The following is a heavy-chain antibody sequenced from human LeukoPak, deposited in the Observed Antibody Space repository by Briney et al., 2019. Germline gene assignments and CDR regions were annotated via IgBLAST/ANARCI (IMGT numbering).Heavy chain of an antibody. J-gene: IGHJ4*02. CDR3: AKGGGYDSYILGWPVDY. CDR2: ISWDGGST. Sequence: GGSLRLSCAASGFPFDDYAMHWVRQAPGKGLEWVSLISWDGGSTYYADSVKGRFTISRDNSKNSLYLQMNSLRAEDTALYYCAKGGGYDSYILGWPVDYWGQGTLVTVSS. D-gene: IGHD5-12*01. V-gene: IGHV3-43D*04. CDR1: GFPFDDYA.